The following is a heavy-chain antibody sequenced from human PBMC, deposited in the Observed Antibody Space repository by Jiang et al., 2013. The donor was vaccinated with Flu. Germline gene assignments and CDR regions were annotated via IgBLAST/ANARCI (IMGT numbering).Heavy chain of an antibody. D-gene: IGHD2-2*01. CDR2: IYYIGTT. Sequence: GSGLVKPSETLSLTCSVSGGSVNSPTDYWGWIRQPPGKALEWLATIYYIGTTYSNPSLQSRLSMSLDMSRNQFSLNLRSVTAADSAIYYCVRNSSSSPWFDPWGQGTQVVV. CDR1: GGSVNSPTDY. CDR3: VRNSSSSPWFDP. J-gene: IGHJ5*02. V-gene: IGHV4-39*07.